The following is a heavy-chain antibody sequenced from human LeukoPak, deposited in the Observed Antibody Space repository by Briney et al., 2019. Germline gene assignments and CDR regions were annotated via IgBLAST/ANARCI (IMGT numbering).Heavy chain of an antibody. CDR3: AKDRAYCGGDCYHFDY. D-gene: IGHD2-21*02. J-gene: IGHJ4*02. CDR1: GFTFSNYA. V-gene: IGHV3-23*01. Sequence: PGGSLRLSCAASGFTFSNYAMSWVRQAPGKGLEWVSAISGSGDSTYYADSVKGRFTVSRDNSKNTLYLQMNSLRAEDTAVYYCAKDRAYCGGDCYHFDYWGQGTPVTVSS. CDR2: ISGSGDST.